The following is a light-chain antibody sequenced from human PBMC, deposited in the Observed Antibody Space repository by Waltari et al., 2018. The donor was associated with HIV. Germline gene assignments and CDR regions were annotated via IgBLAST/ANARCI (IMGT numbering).Light chain of an antibody. J-gene: IGLJ3*02. Sequence: SYDLTQTPSLSVSPGQTARINCSRGALPKKYSSWYRQKAGQAPVLLIYKDIERPSGIPGRISGSGSGTGITLTISGVQAEDEGDYLCQSTDFDGTWVFGGGTRLTVL. CDR3: QSTDFDGTWV. CDR2: KDI. CDR1: ALPKKY. V-gene: IGLV3-25*03.